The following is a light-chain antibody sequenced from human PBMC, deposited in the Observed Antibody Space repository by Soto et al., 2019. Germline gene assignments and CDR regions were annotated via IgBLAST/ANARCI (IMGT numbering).Light chain of an antibody. CDR2: EVS. Sequence: QSALTQPASVSGSPGQSITISCTGTSSDVGSYNYVSWYQQHPGKAPKLMIYEVSNRPSGVSNRFSGSKSGNTASLTISGLQAEHQANYYCSSSTRISTRVFGGGTQLTVL. CDR1: SSDVGSYNY. V-gene: IGLV2-14*01. CDR3: SSSTRISTRV. J-gene: IGLJ3*02.